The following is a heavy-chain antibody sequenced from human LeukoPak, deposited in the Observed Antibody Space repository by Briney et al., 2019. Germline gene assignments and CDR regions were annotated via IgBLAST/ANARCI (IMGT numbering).Heavy chain of an antibody. J-gene: IGHJ4*02. Sequence: SETLSLTCTVSGGSISSYYWSWIRQPPGKGLEWIGYIYYSGGTNYNPSLKSRVTISVDTSKNQFSLKLSSVTAADTAVYYCATVSTAARRSYFDYWGQGTLVTVSS. CDR1: GGSISSYY. CDR3: ATVSTAARRSYFDY. V-gene: IGHV4-59*01. D-gene: IGHD6-6*01. CDR2: IYYSGGT.